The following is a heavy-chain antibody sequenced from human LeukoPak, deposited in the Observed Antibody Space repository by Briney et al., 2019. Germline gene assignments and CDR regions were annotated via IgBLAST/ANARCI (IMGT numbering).Heavy chain of an antibody. V-gene: IGHV2-5*02. J-gene: IGHJ4*02. CDR3: AHRKNYYDSSVFDD. Sequence: SGPTLVNPTQTLTLTCTFSGFSLNTRGVGVGWIRQPPGRALEWLALIYWDDDRRYSPSLKSRLTITKDTSKNQVVLTMTNMDPVDTATYFCAHRKNYYDSSVFDDWGQGTLVTVSS. D-gene: IGHD3-22*01. CDR2: IYWDDDR. CDR1: GFSLNTRGVG.